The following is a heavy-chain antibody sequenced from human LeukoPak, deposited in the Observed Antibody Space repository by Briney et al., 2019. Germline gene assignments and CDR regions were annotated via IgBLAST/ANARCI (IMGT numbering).Heavy chain of an antibody. CDR2: ISGIGDNA. J-gene: IGHJ4*02. V-gene: IGHV3-23*01. CDR3: AKDVKSGPQGYFDY. Sequence: GGSLRLSCAASGFSFSSYAMNWVRQAPGKGLEWVSGISGIGDNAYYADSVKGRFTISRDNSKNTLQLQMNSLRAEDTAVYYCAKDVKSGPQGYFDYWGQGTLVTVSS. CDR1: GFSFSSYA.